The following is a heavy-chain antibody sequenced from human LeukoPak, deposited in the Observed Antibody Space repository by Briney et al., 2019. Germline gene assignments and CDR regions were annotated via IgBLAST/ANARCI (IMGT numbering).Heavy chain of an antibody. V-gene: IGHV3-33*01. D-gene: IGHD2-15*01. CDR1: GFTFSSYG. CDR2: IWYDGSNK. Sequence: GRSLRLSCAASGFTFSSYGMHWVRRAPGKGLEWVAVIWYDGSNKYYGDSVKGRFTISRDNSKKTLYLQMNSLRVEDTAVYYCARDGSGSGDYWGQGTLVTVSS. CDR3: ARDGSGSGDY. J-gene: IGHJ4*02.